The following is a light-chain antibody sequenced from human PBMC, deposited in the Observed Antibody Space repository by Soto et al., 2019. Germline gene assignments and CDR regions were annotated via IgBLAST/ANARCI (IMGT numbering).Light chain of an antibody. V-gene: IGKV1-12*01. J-gene: IGKJ4*01. Sequence: DIQMTQSPSSVSASVGDSVTITCRASPGISSWLAWYQQKPEKAPKLVIYDASSLQSGVPSRFSGSGSGTDFTLTISSLQPEDFAAYYCQQANSFPLTVGGGTKVEI. CDR1: PGISSW. CDR2: DAS. CDR3: QQANSFPLT.